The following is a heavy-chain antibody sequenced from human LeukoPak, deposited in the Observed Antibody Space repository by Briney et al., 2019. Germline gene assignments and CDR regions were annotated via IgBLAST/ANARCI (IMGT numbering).Heavy chain of an antibody. Sequence: PSETLSLTCSVSGGSISSYYWSWIRQPAGKGLEWIGRIYSSGSTNYNPSLKTRVTMSLHTSKNQCSLNLTAVTAADTAVYYCARAGARGAQFDYWGEGTLVTVSS. D-gene: IGHD3-10*01. CDR3: ARAGARGAQFDY. J-gene: IGHJ4*02. V-gene: IGHV4-4*07. CDR2: IYSSGST. CDR1: GGSISSYY.